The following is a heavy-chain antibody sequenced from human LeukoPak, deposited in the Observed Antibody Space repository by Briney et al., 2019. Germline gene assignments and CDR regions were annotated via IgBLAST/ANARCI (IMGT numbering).Heavy chain of an antibody. CDR1: GFNFGNHA. J-gene: IGHJ6*02. V-gene: IGHV3-30*04. CDR2: ISFDGKNK. CDR3: ASGKHYRSFYNGLDV. D-gene: IGHD1-1*01. Sequence: GGSLRLSCAASGFNFGNHAMHWVRQAPGQGLEWVAVISFDGKNKYYADSVKGRFTISRDNSKSTLYLQMDSLSPEDTAVFYCASGKHYRSFYNGLDVWGQGTTATVSS.